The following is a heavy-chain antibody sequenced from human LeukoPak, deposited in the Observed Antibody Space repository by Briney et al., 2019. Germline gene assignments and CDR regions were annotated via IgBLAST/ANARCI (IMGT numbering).Heavy chain of an antibody. D-gene: IGHD5-18*01. Sequence: KESGPTLVKPTQTLTLTCTFSGFSLSTSGVGVGWIRQPPGKALEWLAVIYWDDDHRYSPSLRNRLTIPKDTSKNQVVLKMTNMDPVDTATYYCAHRRYTAGYNWFDPWGQGTLVTVSS. CDR2: IYWDDDH. J-gene: IGHJ5*02. CDR3: AHRRYTAGYNWFDP. V-gene: IGHV2-5*02. CDR1: GFSLSTSGVG.